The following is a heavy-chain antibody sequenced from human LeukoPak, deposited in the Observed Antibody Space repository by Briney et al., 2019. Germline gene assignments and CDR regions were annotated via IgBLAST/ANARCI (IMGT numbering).Heavy chain of an antibody. D-gene: IGHD6-13*01. V-gene: IGHV3-23*01. CDR3: AKIPATDPIDF. CDR2: LTGSGRGT. CDR1: GFTLNMYA. Sequence: PGGSLRLSCAASGFTLNMYAMNWVRQAPGKGLDWVSSLTGSGRGTHYAPSVKGRFTMSRDDSKNTLYLQMNSLRPDDTAVYYCAKIPATDPIDFWGQGTLVTVSS. J-gene: IGHJ4*02.